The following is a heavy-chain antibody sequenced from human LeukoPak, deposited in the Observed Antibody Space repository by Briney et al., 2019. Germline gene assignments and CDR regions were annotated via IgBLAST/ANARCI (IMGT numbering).Heavy chain of an antibody. D-gene: IGHD6-19*01. Sequence: PGGSLRLSCAVSGFTVYNNFMHLVRQVPGKGLQWVSLIYSSGDTRYAGSVKGRFTISRDKSTNTLYLQMNGLRAEDTAFYYCATRSVSAPTWGQGILVTVSS. CDR3: ATRSVSAPT. CDR2: IYSSGDT. V-gene: IGHV3-53*01. J-gene: IGHJ5*02. CDR1: GFTVYNNF.